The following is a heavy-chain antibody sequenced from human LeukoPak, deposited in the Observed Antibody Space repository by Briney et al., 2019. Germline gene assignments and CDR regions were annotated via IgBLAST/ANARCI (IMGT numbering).Heavy chain of an antibody. CDR3: ARKRSHYMDV. CDR2: INHSGST. Sequence: SETLSLTCAVYGGSFSGYYWSWIRQPPGKGLEWIGEINHSGSTNYNPSLKSRVTISVDTSKNQFSLKLSSVAAADTAVYYCARKRSHYMDVWGKGTTVTISS. J-gene: IGHJ6*03. CDR1: GGSFSGYY. V-gene: IGHV4-34*01.